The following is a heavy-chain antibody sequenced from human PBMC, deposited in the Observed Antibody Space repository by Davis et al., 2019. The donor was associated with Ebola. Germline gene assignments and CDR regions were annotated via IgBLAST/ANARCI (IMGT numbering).Heavy chain of an antibody. D-gene: IGHD3-16*02. CDR1: GYSFTSYW. CDR2: IDPSDSYT. CDR3: ARHWETDYDYVWGSYPTDY. J-gene: IGHJ4*02. Sequence: PGGSLRLSCKGSGYSFTSYWISWVRQMPGKGLEWMGRIDPSDSYTNYSPSFQGHVTISADKSISTAYLQWSSLKASDTAMYYCARHWETDYDYVWGSYPTDYWGQGTLVTVSS. V-gene: IGHV5-10-1*01.